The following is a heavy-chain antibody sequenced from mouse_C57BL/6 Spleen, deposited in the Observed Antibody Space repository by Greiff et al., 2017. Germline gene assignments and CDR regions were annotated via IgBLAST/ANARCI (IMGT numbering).Heavy chain of an antibody. CDR3: AKHMATVVATDAMDY. CDR2: IWGGGST. V-gene: IGHV2-9*01. J-gene: IGHJ4*01. Sequence: MAPSQSLSITCSVSGLSLASYGVAWVRQPPGKGLEWLGVIWGGGSTNYNSALMYRLSISKDNSKSQVFLKKNSLQTDDTAMYYCAKHMATVVATDAMDYWGQGTSVTVSS. D-gene: IGHD1-1*01. CDR1: GLSLASYG.